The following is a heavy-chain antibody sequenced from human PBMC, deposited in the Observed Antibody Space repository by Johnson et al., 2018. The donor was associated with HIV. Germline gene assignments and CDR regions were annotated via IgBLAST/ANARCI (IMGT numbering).Heavy chain of an antibody. CDR2: ISYDGSNE. Sequence: QVQLVESGGGVVQPGRSLRLSCAASGFTFRDYAMHWVRQAPGKGLEWVTVISYDGSNEYYADYVKGRFTISRDNSKNTLYLQMNSLRTEDTAVYYCARSLGVGATADDAFDICGQGTMVTVSS. CDR1: GFTFRDYA. V-gene: IGHV3-30-3*01. J-gene: IGHJ3*02. CDR3: ARSLGVGATADDAFDI. D-gene: IGHD1-26*01.